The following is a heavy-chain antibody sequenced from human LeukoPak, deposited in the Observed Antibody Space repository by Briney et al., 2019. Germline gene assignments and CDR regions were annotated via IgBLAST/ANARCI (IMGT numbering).Heavy chain of an antibody. V-gene: IGHV3-30-3*01. CDR3: ARMSGSHIDY. J-gene: IGHJ4*02. CDR2: ISDDGSKK. D-gene: IGHD1-26*01. CDR1: GFTFSTSG. Sequence: GGSLRLSCAASGFTFSTSGMHWVRQAPGKGLEWVAVISDDGSKKYYADSVKGRFTISRDNSKNTVYLQMNSLRAEDTAVYYCARMSGSHIDYWGQGTLVTVSS.